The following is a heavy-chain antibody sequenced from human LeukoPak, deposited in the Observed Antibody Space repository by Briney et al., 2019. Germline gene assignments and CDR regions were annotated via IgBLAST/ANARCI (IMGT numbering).Heavy chain of an antibody. J-gene: IGHJ6*03. CDR1: GYTLTSYD. CDR3: ARSLELRYYYYYMDV. D-gene: IGHD1-7*01. Sequence: ASVKVSCKASGYTLTSYDINWVRQATGQGLEWMGWMNPNSGNTGYAQKFQGRVTMTRNTSISTAYMELSSLRSEDTAVYYCARSLELRYYYYYMDVWGKGTTVTVSS. CDR2: MNPNSGNT. V-gene: IGHV1-8*01.